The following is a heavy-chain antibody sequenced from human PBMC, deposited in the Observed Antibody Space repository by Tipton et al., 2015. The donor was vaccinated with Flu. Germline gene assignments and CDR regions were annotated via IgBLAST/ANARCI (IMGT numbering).Heavy chain of an antibody. CDR3: ARQGGVVVAGGGPLSSFDI. D-gene: IGHD2-15*01. J-gene: IGHJ3*02. Sequence: TLSLTCTVSGASVSSYYWSWIRQPPGKGLEWIGYIYYSGNTDFNPSLKSRVTMSVDMSKNQFSLKLSSVTAADTAVYYCARQGGVVVAGGGPLSSFDIWGQGTMVTVSS. V-gene: IGHV4-59*02. CDR2: IYYSGNT. CDR1: GASVSSYY.